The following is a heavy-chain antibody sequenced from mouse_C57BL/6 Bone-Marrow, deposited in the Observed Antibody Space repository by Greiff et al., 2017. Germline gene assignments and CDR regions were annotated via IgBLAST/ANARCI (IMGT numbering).Heavy chain of an antibody. V-gene: IGHV1-9*01. CDR2: ILPGSGRT. J-gene: IGHJ1*03. CDR3: ARSVDFYWYFDV. CDR1: GYTFNGYW. Sequence: QVQLQQSGAELMKPGASVKLSCKATGYTFNGYWIEWVKQRPGHGLEWIGEILPGSGRTNYNEKFKGKATFTADPSSNTAYMQLSSMTTEDSAIYYCARSVDFYWYFDVWGTGTTVTVSS.